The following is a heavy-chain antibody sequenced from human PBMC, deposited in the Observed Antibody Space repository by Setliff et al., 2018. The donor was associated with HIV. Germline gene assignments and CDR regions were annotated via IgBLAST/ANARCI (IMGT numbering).Heavy chain of an antibody. V-gene: IGHV3-7*03. J-gene: IGHJ3*02. CDR1: EFTFSEYW. CDR2: IKQDESEI. Sequence: PGGSLRLSCAASEFTFSEYWMTWVRQAPGKGLEWLANIKQDESEIYYVDSVRGRFTVSRDNARNSLYLQRNSLRAEDTAIYYCARIYRSSWPFDACDIWGQGTMVTVSS. D-gene: IGHD6-6*01. CDR3: ARIYRSSWPFDACDI.